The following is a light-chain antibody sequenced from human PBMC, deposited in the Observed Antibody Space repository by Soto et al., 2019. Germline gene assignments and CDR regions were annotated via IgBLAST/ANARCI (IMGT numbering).Light chain of an antibody. J-gene: IGLJ1*01. V-gene: IGLV2-14*01. CDR2: QVT. CDR1: STNLAIYNY. Sequence: QSALTQPASVSGSPGQTITISCNGTSTNLAIYNYVSWYQQQPGKAPKLMIYQVTNRPSGVSNRFSGSRSGNTASLTISGLQAEDEADYYCSSYTCRSNYVFGTGTKVTVL. CDR3: SSYTCRSNYV.